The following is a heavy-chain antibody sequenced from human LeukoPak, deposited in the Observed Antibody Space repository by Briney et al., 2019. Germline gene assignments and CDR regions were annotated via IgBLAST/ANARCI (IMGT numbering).Heavy chain of an antibody. J-gene: IGHJ3*02. CDR2: INSDGSST. CDR3: ARDQGSAGYDALDI. V-gene: IGHV3-74*01. CDR1: GFTFSSYW. D-gene: IGHD3-10*01. Sequence: GGSLRLSCAASGFTFSSYWMHWVRQAPAKGLVWVSRINSDGSSTSYADSVKGRFTISRDNAKNTLYLQMNSLRAEDTAVYYCARDQGSAGYDALDIWGQGTMVTVSS.